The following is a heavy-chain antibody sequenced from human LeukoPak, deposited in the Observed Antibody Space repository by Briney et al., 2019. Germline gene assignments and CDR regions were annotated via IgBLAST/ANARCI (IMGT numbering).Heavy chain of an antibody. J-gene: IGHJ5*02. V-gene: IGHV3-33*06. CDR3: SKDLTSDFGGDFDP. CDR2: IWYDGSNK. D-gene: IGHD3-10*01. CDR1: GFTFSSYG. Sequence: GRSLRLSCAASGFTFSSYGMHWVRQAPGKGLEWVAVIWYDGSNKYYADSVKGQFTISRDNSKSTLYLQMNSLRAEDTAVYYCSKDLTSDFGGDFDPWGQGTLVTVSS.